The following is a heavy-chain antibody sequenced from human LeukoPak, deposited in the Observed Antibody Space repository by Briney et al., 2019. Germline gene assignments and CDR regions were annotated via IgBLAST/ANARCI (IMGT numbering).Heavy chain of an antibody. CDR3: ARGPDYDFWSGYPSNNWFDP. Sequence: PSETLSLTCTVSGGSISSYYWSWIRQPPGKGLEWIGYIYYSGSTNYNPSLKSRVTISVDTSKNQFSLKLSSVTAADTAVYYCARGPDYDFWSGYPSNNWFDPWGQGTLVTVSS. CDR2: IYYSGST. V-gene: IGHV4-59*01. CDR1: GGSISSYY. J-gene: IGHJ5*02. D-gene: IGHD3-3*01.